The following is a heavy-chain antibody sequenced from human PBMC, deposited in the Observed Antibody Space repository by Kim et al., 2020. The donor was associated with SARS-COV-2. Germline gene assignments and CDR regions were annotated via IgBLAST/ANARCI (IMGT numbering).Heavy chain of an antibody. J-gene: IGHJ1*01. CDR3: ATVVFYYDAGYFKN. Sequence: ADSTKGRTIISRDHSKNTLYLQMNSLRAEDTAVYYCATVVFYYDAGYFKNWGQGTLVIVSS. D-gene: IGHD3-22*01. V-gene: IGHV3-66*01.